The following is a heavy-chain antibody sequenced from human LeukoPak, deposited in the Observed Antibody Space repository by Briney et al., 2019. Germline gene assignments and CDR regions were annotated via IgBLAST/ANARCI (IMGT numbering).Heavy chain of an antibody. D-gene: IGHD1-20*01. CDR2: INHSGST. V-gene: IGHV4-34*01. Sequence: SETLSLTCAVYGGSFSGYYWSWIRQPPGKGLEWIGEINHSGSTNYNPSLKSRVTISVDTSKNQFSLKLSSVTAADTAVYYCARNDISLDASFDPWGQGILVTVSS. CDR1: GGSFSGYY. J-gene: IGHJ5*02. CDR3: ARNDISLDASFDP.